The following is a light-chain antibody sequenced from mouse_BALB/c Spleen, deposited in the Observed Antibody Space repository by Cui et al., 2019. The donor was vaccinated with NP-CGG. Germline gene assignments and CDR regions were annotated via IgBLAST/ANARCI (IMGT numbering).Light chain of an antibody. CDR1: TGAVTTSNY. CDR2: GTS. V-gene: IGLV1*01. Sequence: QAVVTQESALTTSPGETVTLTCRSSTGAVTTSNYANWVQEKPDHLFTGLIGGTSSRVPGVPARFSGSLIGDKAALTISGAQTEDETIYFCALWHSNHWVFGGGTKLTVL. J-gene: IGLJ1*01. CDR3: ALWHSNHWV.